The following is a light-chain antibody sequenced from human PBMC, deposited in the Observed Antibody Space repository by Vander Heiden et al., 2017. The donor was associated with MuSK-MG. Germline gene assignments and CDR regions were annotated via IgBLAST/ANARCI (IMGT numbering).Light chain of an antibody. Sequence: DIQMTQSPSSLSASVGDRVTITCRASQSISSYLNWYQQKPGKAPKLLIYAASSLQSGVPSRFSGRGSGTDFTLTISRLQTEDFATYYCQQSDSTPRTFGQGTKVEIK. V-gene: IGKV1-39*01. CDR2: AAS. CDR1: QSISSY. J-gene: IGKJ1*01. CDR3: QQSDSTPRT.